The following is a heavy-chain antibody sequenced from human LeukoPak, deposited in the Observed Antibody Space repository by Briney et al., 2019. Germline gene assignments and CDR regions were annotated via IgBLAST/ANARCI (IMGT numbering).Heavy chain of an antibody. CDR2: INHSGST. CDR3: ARGGVMVAGTPYYYYGMDV. J-gene: IGHJ6*02. CDR1: GGSFSGYY. Sequence: SETLSLTCAVYGGSFSGYYWSWIRQPPGKGLEWIGEINHSGSTNYNPSLKSRVTISVDTSKNQFSLRLSSVTAADTAVYYCARGGVMVAGTPYYYYGMDVWGQGTTVTVSS. V-gene: IGHV4-34*01. D-gene: IGHD2-8*01.